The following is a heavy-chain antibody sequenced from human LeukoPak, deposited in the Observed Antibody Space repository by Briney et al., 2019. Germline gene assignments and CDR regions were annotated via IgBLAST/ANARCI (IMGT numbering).Heavy chain of an antibody. CDR3: ARDQEYSSSSGVGDFDP. CDR2: IYYSGST. J-gene: IGHJ5*02. CDR1: GGSISSSSYY. D-gene: IGHD6-6*01. Sequence: SETLSLTCTVSGGSISSSSYYWGWIRQPPGKGLEWIGSIYYSGSTYYNPSLKSRVTISVDTSKNQFSLKLSSVTAADTAAYYCARDQEYSSSSGVGDFDPWGQGTLVTVSS. V-gene: IGHV4-39*07.